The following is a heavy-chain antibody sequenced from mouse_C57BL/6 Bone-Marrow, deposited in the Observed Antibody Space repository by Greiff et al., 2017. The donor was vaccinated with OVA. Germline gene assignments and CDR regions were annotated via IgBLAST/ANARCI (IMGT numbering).Heavy chain of an antibody. D-gene: IGHD1-1*02. J-gene: IGHJ1*03. Sequence: QVQLQQPGAELVKPGASVKLSCKASGYTFTSYWMHWVKQRPGRGLEWIGRIDPNSGGTKYNENFKSKATLTVDKPARPTYMQLSIRTSEDSAVDYCARWYSPWYFDVWGTGTTVTVAA. CDR3: ARWYSPWYFDV. V-gene: IGHV1-72*01. CDR2: IDPNSGGT. CDR1: GYTFTSYW.